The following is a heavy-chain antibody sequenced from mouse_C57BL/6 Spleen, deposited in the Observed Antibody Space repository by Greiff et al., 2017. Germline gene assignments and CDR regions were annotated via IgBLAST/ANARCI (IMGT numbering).Heavy chain of an antibody. CDR2: IYPGNSDT. CDR1: GYTFTSYW. D-gene: IGHD2-5*01. Sequence: VQLQQSGTVLARPGASVKMSCKTSGYTFTSYWMHWVKQRPGQGLEWIGAIYPGNSDTSYNQKFKGKDKLTAVTSASTAYMELSSLTNEDSAVYYCTRIAYYSNYVDYWGQGTTLTVSS. J-gene: IGHJ2*01. CDR3: TRIAYYSNYVDY. V-gene: IGHV1-5*01.